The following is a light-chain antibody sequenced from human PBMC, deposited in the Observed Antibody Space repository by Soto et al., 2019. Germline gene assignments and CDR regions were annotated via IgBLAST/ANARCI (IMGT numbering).Light chain of an antibody. CDR1: QSISSW. Sequence: DIQMTQSPSTLSASVGDRVTITCRASQSISSWLAWYQQKLGKDPKILIYKASSLESGVPSRFSGSGSGTEFTLTISILMHDAFATYYCQHYYSHPYSFGQGTKLEIK. CDR2: KAS. CDR3: QHYYSHPYS. J-gene: IGKJ2*03. V-gene: IGKV1-5*03.